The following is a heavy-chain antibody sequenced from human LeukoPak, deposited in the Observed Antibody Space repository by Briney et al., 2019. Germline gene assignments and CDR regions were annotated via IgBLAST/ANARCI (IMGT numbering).Heavy chain of an antibody. Sequence: ASVKVSCKASGYTFTTYYMHWVRQAPGQGLERMGIINPSGGSTGYAQKFQGRVTMTRDTSTSTVYMELSSLRSEDTAVYYCARDREWELGYYFDYWGQGTLVTVSS. J-gene: IGHJ4*02. CDR3: ARDREWELGYYFDY. D-gene: IGHD1-26*01. CDR2: INPSGGST. CDR1: GYTFTTYY. V-gene: IGHV1-46*01.